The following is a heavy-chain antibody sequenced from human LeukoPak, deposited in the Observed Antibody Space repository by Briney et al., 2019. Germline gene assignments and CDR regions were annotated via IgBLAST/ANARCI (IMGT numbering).Heavy chain of an antibody. D-gene: IGHD2-2*02. CDR1: GFTFSSYA. CDR3: AKWARDCSSTSCYMRY. J-gene: IGHJ4*02. V-gene: IGHV3-23*01. Sequence: GGSLRLSCAASGFTFSSYAMSWVRQAPGKGLEWVSAISGGGGSTYYADSVKGRFTISRDNSKNTLYLQMNSLRAENTAVYYCAKWARDCSSTSCYMRYWGQGTLVTVSS. CDR2: ISGGGGST.